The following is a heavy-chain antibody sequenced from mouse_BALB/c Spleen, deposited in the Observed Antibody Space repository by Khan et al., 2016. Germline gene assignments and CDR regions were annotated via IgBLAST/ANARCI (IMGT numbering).Heavy chain of an antibody. V-gene: IGHV3-2*02. CDR3: ARNYFFDY. Sequence: EVQLQESGPGLVKPSQSLSLTCTVTGYSITSDYAWNWIRQFPGNKLEWMGYISYSGSTRYNPSLKSRISITRDTSKNQFFLQLNSVTTEDTATYYCARNYFFDYWGQGTTLTVSS. CDR2: ISYSGST. CDR1: GYSITSDYA. J-gene: IGHJ2*01.